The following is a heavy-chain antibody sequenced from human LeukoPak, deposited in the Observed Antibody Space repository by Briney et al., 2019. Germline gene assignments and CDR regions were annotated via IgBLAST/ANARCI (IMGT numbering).Heavy chain of an antibody. CDR2: IYHSGST. V-gene: IGHV4-59*02. CDR3: ARGATAWVHFDS. D-gene: IGHD1-26*01. CDR1: GRSVSSSY. Sequence: PETLSLTCTVSGRSVSSSYWIWIRQPPGKGLEWIGYIYHSGSTSYNPSLKSRVTMSLDTSKKQFSLRLSSVTAADTAVYYCARGATAWVHFDSWGQGTLVTVSS. J-gene: IGHJ4*02.